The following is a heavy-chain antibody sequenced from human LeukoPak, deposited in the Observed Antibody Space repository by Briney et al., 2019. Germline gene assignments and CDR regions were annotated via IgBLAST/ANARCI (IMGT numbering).Heavy chain of an antibody. CDR1: VYTFTSYY. V-gene: IGHV1-2*02. D-gene: IGHD3-3*01. Sequence: ASVKLSFSAAVYTFTSYYMRWVRQAPGQGLEWMGWINPNSGGTNYAQKFQGRVTMTRDTSISTGYMEVSSLTSDDTAVYYCARERDKFLEFLLLAPDIRGQRTLVTVSS. J-gene: IGHJ4*02. CDR3: ARERDKFLEFLLLAPDI. CDR2: INPNSGGT.